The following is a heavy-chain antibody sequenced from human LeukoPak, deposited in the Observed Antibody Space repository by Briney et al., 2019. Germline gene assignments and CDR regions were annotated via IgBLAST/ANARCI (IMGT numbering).Heavy chain of an antibody. D-gene: IGHD6-19*01. CDR1: GGSIGSNY. CDR2: IYYTGAT. V-gene: IGHV4-59*08. J-gene: IGHJ4*02. Sequence: SETLSLTCTVSGGSIGSNYWTWIRQPPGKGLEYVGYIYYTGATNYNPSLKSRVTISVDTSKNQFSLKMTSVTAADTAVYFCAKYGNSGWVIDNWGQGTLVTVSS. CDR3: AKYGNSGWVIDN.